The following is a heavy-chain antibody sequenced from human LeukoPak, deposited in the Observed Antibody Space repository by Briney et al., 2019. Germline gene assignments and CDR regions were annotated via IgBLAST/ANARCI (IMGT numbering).Heavy chain of an antibody. CDR1: GFTFSSYG. V-gene: IGHV3-30*03. D-gene: IGHD3-16*01. CDR2: ISYDGSNK. Sequence: PGGSLRLSCAASGFTFSSYGMHWVRQAPGKGLEWVAVISYDGSNKYYADSVKGRFTISRDNSKNTLYLQMNSLRAEDTAVYYCARDGDWRLGELAYWGQGTLVTVSS. CDR3: ARDGDWRLGELAY. J-gene: IGHJ4*02.